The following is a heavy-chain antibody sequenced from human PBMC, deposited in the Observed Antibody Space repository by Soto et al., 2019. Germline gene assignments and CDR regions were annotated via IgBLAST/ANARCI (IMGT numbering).Heavy chain of an antibody. CDR1: GGTFSTYS. Sequence: QVQLVQSGAEVKKPGSSVKVSCKTSGGTFSTYSIVWVRQAPGEGLEWMGGIIPIFGTANYAQKFQDRVTNSAEKTTNTAFMELSSLKSEDTAMYYCASSSGNNYGVGTNYYFDYWGQGTLVTVSS. CDR3: ASSSGNNYGVGTNYYFDY. V-gene: IGHV1-69*06. CDR2: IIPIFGTA. J-gene: IGHJ4*02. D-gene: IGHD1-26*01.